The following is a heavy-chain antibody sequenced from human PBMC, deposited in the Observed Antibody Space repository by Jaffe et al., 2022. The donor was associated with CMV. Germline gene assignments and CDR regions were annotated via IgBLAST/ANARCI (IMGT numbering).Heavy chain of an antibody. CDR1: GYTFTSYY. CDR2: INPSGGST. V-gene: IGHV1-46*01. CDR3: ARAKTAAPQFGYFDY. Sequence: QVQLVQSGAEVKKPGASVKVSCKASGYTFTSYYMHWVRQAPGQGLEWMGIINPSGGSTSYAQKFQGRVTMTRDTSTSTVYMELSSLRSEDTAVYYCARAKTAAPQFGYFDYWGQGTLVTVSS. D-gene: IGHD3-16*01. J-gene: IGHJ4*02.